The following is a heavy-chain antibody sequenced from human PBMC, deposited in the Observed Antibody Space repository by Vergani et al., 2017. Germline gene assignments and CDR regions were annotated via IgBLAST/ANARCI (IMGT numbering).Heavy chain of an antibody. D-gene: IGHD3-22*01. CDR3: ARHRSSGYSTVSRINWFDP. CDR2: IYYSGST. Sequence: QLQLQESGPGLVKPSETLSLTCTVSGGSISSSSYYWGWIRQPPGKGLEWIGSIYYSGSTYYNPSLKSRVTISVDTSKNQFSLKLSSVTAADTAVYYCARHRSSGYSTVSRINWFDPWGQGTLVTVSS. CDR1: GGSISSSSYY. J-gene: IGHJ5*02. V-gene: IGHV4-39*01.